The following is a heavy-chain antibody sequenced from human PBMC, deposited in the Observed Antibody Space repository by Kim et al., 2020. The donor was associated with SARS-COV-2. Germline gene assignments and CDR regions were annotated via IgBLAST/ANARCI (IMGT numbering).Heavy chain of an antibody. CDR1: GDSISSNW. V-gene: IGHV4-4*02. CDR3: ARSSGEKGASDI. D-gene: IGHD3-22*01. CDR2: IHHSGRS. Sequence: SETLSLTCAVFGDSISSNWWSWVRRPPGKGLEWIGEIHHSGRSDYNPSLKSRATISVDKSKNQFSLKLTSVTAADTAVYYCARSSGEKGASDIWGQGTMVTVSS. J-gene: IGHJ3*02.